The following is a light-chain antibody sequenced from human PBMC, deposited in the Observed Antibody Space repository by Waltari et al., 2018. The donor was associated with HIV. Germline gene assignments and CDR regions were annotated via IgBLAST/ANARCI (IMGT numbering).Light chain of an antibody. J-gene: IGLJ2*01. CDR3: SSYTIRTTLE. V-gene: IGLV2-14*03. CDR1: RSDVGTYNY. Sequence: QSALTQPASVSGSPGQSITISCTGTRSDVGTYNYVSWYQQHPGEAPKLIIYDVSNRPSGVSNRFSGSKSGNTASLTISGLQAEDEADYYCSSYTIRTTLEFGGGTKLTVL. CDR2: DVS.